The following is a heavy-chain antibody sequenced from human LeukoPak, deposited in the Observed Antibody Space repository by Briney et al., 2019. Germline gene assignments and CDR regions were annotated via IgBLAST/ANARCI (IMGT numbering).Heavy chain of an antibody. J-gene: IGHJ6*03. CDR3: ARSQWLVAMYYYYYMDV. CDR1: GGSISSSSYY. CDR2: IYYSGST. Sequence: SETLSPTCTVSGGSISSSSYYWGWIRQPPGKGLEWIGSIYYSGSTYYNPSLKSRVTISVDTSKNQFSLKLSSVTAADTAVYYCARSQWLVAMYYYYYMDVWGKGTTVTVSS. D-gene: IGHD6-19*01. V-gene: IGHV4-39*01.